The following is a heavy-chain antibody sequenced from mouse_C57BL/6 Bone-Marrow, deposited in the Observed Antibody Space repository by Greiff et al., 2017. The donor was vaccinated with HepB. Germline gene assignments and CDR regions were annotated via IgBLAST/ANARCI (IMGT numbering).Heavy chain of an antibody. V-gene: IGHV2-5*01. J-gene: IGHJ3*01. D-gene: IGHD1-1*01. CDR1: GFSLTSYG. Sequence: VQLQQSGPGLVQPSQRLSITCTVSGFSLTSYGVHWVRQSPGKGLEWLGVIWRGGSTDYNAAFMSRLSITKDNSKSQVFFKMNSLQADDTAIYYCAKNDADYYGSWFAYWGQGTLVTVSA. CDR2: IWRGGST. CDR3: AKNDADYYGSWFAY.